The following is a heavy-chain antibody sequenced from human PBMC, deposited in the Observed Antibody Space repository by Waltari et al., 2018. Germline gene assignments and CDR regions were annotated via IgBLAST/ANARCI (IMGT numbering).Heavy chain of an antibody. V-gene: IGHV4-39*07. CDR3: ARVDLYVVIPRAFDI. Sequence: QLQLQESGPGLVKPSETLSLTCTVSGGSISSSSYYWGWIRQPPGKGLEWIGSIYYSGSTYYNPSLKSRVTISVDTSKNQFSLKLSSVTAADTAVYYCARVDLYVVIPRAFDIWGQGTMVTVSS. D-gene: IGHD2-2*01. CDR1: GGSISSSSYY. J-gene: IGHJ3*02. CDR2: IYYSGST.